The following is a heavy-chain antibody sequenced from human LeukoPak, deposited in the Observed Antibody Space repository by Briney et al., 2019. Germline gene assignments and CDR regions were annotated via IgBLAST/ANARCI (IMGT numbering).Heavy chain of an antibody. D-gene: IGHD2-2*01. V-gene: IGHV4-4*02. CDR1: GGSISSSNW. CDR2: IYHSGST. Sequence: SETLSLTCAVSGGSISSSNWWSWLRQPPGKGLEWIGEIYHSGSTNYNPSLKSRVTISVDKSKNQFSLKLSSVTAADTAVYYCARAKKYCSSTSCYAGGRFDPWGQGTLVTVSS. J-gene: IGHJ5*02. CDR3: ARAKKYCSSTSCYAGGRFDP.